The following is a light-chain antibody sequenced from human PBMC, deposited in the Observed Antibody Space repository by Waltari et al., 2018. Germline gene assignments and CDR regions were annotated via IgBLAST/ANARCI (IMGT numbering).Light chain of an antibody. V-gene: IGLV2-14*03. CDR1: SSDVGPYDW. CDR3: SSYTSSSTYV. Sequence: QSALTQPASVSGSPGQSITFSCTGTSSDVGPYDWVPWYQQHPGKAPTLRMYDVSKRPSGVSNRFSGSNSGNTASLTISGLQAEDEADYYCSSYTSSSTYVFGTGTKVTVL. CDR2: DVS. J-gene: IGLJ1*01.